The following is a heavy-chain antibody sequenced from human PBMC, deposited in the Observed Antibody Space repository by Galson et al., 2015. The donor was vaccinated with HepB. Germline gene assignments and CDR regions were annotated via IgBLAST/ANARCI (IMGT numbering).Heavy chain of an antibody. CDR1: GYTFNDNFPVRY. Sequence: SVKVSCKASGYTFNDNFPVRYIRWVRQAPGQGLEWMGRISPNTGATIIAQKFEARVTMTRDTSVTTAYMQLNGLISDDTAVYFCAREETTEGVTYKWLDPWGQGTLVTVSS. CDR2: ISPNTGAT. D-gene: IGHD2-21*02. V-gene: IGHV1-2*06. J-gene: IGHJ5*02. CDR3: AREETTEGVTYKWLDP.